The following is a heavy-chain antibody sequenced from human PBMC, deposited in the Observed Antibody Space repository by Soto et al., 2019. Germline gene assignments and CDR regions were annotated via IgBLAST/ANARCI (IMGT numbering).Heavy chain of an antibody. D-gene: IGHD3-22*01. CDR1: GFTFDDYA. V-gene: IGHV3-43D*03. CDR2: ISWDGCST. CDR3: SQGDYYDSSGYYDAFDS. Sequence: GGSLRLSCAASGFTFDDYAMHWVRQAPGKGLEWVSLISWDGCSTYYADSVKGRFTISRDNSKNSLYLQMNSLRAEDSALYYCSQGDYYDSSGYYDAFDSWGQGTMVTVSS. J-gene: IGHJ3*02.